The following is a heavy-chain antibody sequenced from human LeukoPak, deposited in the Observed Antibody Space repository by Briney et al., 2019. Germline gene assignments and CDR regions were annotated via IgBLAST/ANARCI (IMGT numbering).Heavy chain of an antibody. CDR3: ARDKYCSGGICLPFDY. J-gene: IGHJ4*02. V-gene: IGHV3-53*01. D-gene: IGHD2-15*01. CDR2: IYSGGST. CDR1: GFTVSSNY. Sequence: SGGSLRLSCAASGFTVSSNYMNWVRQAPGKGLEWVSVIYSGGSTYYADSVKGRFTISRDNSKNTLYLQMNSLRAEDTAVYYCARDKYCSGGICLPFDYWGQGTLVTVSS.